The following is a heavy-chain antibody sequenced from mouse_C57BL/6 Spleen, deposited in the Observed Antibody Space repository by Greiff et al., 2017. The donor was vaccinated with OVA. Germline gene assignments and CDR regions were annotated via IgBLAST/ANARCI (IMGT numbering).Heavy chain of an antibody. D-gene: IGHD1-1*01. J-gene: IGHJ1*03. CDR1: GFNFKNTY. CDR3: ALTTVVPCGYFDV. Sequence: DVQLVESVAELVRPGASVKLSCTASGFNFKNTYMHWVKQRPVQGLEWIGRIDPANGNTNYAPKFQGKATITADTSSNTAYLQLSSLTSEDAAIYYCALTTVVPCGYFDVWGTGTTVTVSS. V-gene: IGHV14-3*01. CDR2: IDPANGNT.